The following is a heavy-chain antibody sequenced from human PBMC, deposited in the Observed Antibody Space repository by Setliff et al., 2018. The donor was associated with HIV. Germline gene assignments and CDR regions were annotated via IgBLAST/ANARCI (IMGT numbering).Heavy chain of an antibody. D-gene: IGHD3-22*01. J-gene: IGHJ4*02. CDR3: ARDPVITMMVGPKFYFDY. Sequence: ASVKVSCKASGYTFSTYDVSWVRQAPGQGLEWMGWISTYNGDTKYAQKFQGRLTMTTDTSTNTAYMELRSLRKDDTAVYYCARDPVITMMVGPKFYFDYWGQGILVTVSS. CDR1: GYTFSTYD. V-gene: IGHV1-18*01. CDR2: ISTYNGDT.